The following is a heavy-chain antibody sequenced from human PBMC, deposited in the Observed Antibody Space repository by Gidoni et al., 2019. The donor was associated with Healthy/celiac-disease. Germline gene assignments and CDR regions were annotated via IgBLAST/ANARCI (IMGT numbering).Heavy chain of an antibody. CDR2: IYYSGST. CDR1: GGSISSYY. Sequence: QVQLQESGPGLVKPSATLSLTCTVSGGSISSYYWSWIRPPPGKGLEWIGYIYYSGSTNYNPSLKSRVTISVDTSKKQCSRKLSSVTAADTAVYYCARDAGIAVAGVFDYWGQGTLVTVSS. J-gene: IGHJ4*02. CDR3: ARDAGIAVAGVFDY. D-gene: IGHD6-19*01. V-gene: IGHV4-59*01.